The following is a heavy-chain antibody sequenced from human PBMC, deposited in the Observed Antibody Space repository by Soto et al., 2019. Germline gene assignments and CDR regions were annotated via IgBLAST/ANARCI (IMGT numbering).Heavy chain of an antibody. CDR1: GFTFTSYT. CDR2: ISYDGSNE. Sequence: QVQLVESGRGVVQPGRPLRLSCAGSGFTFTSYTMHWVRQAPGKGLEWVAIISYDGSNEYYADSVKGRFTISRDNSKNRLYLQMNSLRAEDTAVYYCARDFGPPKGPFDYWGQGTLVTVSS. CDR3: ARDFGPPKGPFDY. J-gene: IGHJ4*02. D-gene: IGHD3-10*01. V-gene: IGHV3-30-3*01.